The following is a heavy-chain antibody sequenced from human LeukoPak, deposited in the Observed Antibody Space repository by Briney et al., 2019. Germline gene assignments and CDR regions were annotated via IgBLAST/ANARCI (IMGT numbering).Heavy chain of an antibody. CDR1: RFIFKNYA. J-gene: IGHJ4*02. Sequence: GGSLRLFCAASRFIFKNYAMLWVPQAPGKGLEWVSAITDSGDTTLYTDFVQGRVTLSRDNSKNTLYVEMNTLRAEDTAVYYCAKWGDYDILTGYYVSDFWGQGNLVTVSS. D-gene: IGHD3-9*01. V-gene: IGHV3-23*01. CDR2: ITDSGDTT. CDR3: AKWGDYDILTGYYVSDF.